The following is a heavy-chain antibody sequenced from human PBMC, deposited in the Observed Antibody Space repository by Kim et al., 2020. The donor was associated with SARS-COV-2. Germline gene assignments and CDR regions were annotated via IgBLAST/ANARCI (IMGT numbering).Heavy chain of an antibody. J-gene: IGHJ3*02. V-gene: IGHV3-48*02. D-gene: IGHD5-18*01. Sequence: DSVKGRFTIARDNAKNSLYLQMNSLRDEDTAVYYCARDRAMAHGTDAFDIWGQGTMVTVSS. CDR3: ARDRAMAHGTDAFDI.